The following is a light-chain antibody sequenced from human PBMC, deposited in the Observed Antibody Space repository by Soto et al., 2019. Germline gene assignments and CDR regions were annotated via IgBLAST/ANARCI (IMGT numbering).Light chain of an antibody. J-gene: IGLJ1*01. CDR3: CSIAGSGSSYV. V-gene: IGLV2-23*02. Sequence: QSVLTQPASVSGSPGQSITISCTGATSDVGSYSLVSWYQQHPGKVPKLLIYEVTKRPSGVSNRFSGSKSGNTASLTISGLQAEYDADYCCCSIAGSGSSYVFGTGTKVTV. CDR2: EVT. CDR1: TSDVGSYSL.